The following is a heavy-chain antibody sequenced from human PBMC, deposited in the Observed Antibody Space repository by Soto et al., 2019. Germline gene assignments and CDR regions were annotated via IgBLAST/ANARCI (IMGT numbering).Heavy chain of an antibody. Sequence: GGSLRLSCAVSGIMFGQYAMSWVRLAPGKGLEWDSVVGPSGASTFYADSVRGRFTISRDNSENTLYLQMNSLRAADTALYFCARSYYYDSTGYNRNFDYWGPGTLVTVSS. J-gene: IGHJ4*02. V-gene: IGHV3-23*01. CDR2: VGPSGAST. CDR1: GIMFGQYA. CDR3: ARSYYYDSTGYNRNFDY. D-gene: IGHD3-22*01.